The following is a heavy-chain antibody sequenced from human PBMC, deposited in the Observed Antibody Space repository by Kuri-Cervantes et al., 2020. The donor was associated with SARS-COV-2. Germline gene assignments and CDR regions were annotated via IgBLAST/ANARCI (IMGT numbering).Heavy chain of an antibody. CDR3: ARGARGVGNY. CDR1: GGSISSSSYY. J-gene: IGHJ4*02. V-gene: IGHV4-39*07. D-gene: IGHD3-10*01. CDR2: IYHSGST. Sequence: SETLSLTCTVSGGSISSSSYYWGWIRQPPGKGLEWIGSIYHSGSTYYNPSLKSRVTISVDTSKNQFSLKLSSVTAADTAVYYCARGARGVGNYWGQGTLVTVSS.